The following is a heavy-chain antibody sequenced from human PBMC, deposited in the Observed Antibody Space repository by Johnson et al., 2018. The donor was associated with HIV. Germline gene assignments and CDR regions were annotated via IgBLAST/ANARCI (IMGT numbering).Heavy chain of an antibody. CDR3: AKADTMAGDAFDI. Sequence: QVQLVESGGGVVQPGRSLRLSCAASGFTFSSYGMHWVRQAPGKGLEWVAVISYDGSNKYYADSLNGRFTISRDNSKNTLYLQMNSLRADDTAMYYCAKADTMAGDAFDIWGQGTMVTVSS. V-gene: IGHV3-30*18. D-gene: IGHD2-2*01. CDR1: GFTFSSYG. J-gene: IGHJ3*02. CDR2: ISYDGSNK.